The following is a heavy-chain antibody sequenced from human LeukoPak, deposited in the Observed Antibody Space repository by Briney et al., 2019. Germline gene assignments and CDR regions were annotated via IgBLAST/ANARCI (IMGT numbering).Heavy chain of an antibody. CDR3: ARARRYYYDSSGYSFDY. D-gene: IGHD3-22*01. CDR2: INPNSGGT. J-gene: IGHJ4*02. Sequence: GASVKVSCKASGYTFTGYYMHWVRQAPGQGLEWMGWINPNSGGTNYAQKFQGRVTMTRDTSISTAYMELSSLRSEDTAVYYCARARRYYYDSSGYSFDYWGQGTLVTVSS. V-gene: IGHV1-2*02. CDR1: GYTFTGYY.